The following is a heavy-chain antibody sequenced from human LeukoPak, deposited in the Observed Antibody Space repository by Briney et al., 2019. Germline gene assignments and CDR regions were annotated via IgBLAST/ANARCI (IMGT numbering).Heavy chain of an antibody. CDR1: GFTFSSYA. CDR2: ISVSGGTT. V-gene: IGHV3-23*01. J-gene: IGHJ4*02. Sequence: GGSLILSCAASGFTFSSYAMSWVRQAPGKGLEWVSLISVSGGTTYYADSVKGRFIISRDTSKNTLYLQMNSLRAEDTAMYYCVREDLGVDYWGQGTLVTVSS. CDR3: VREDLGVDY. D-gene: IGHD1-26*01.